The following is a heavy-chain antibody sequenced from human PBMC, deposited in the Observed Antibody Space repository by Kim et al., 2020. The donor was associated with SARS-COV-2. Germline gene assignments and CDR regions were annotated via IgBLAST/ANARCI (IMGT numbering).Heavy chain of an antibody. D-gene: IGHD1-1*01. V-gene: IGHV2-70*11. CDR3: GRIRGTGTTRSQSYHYYMDV. J-gene: IGHJ6*03. CDR1: VFSLFTSGMC. Sequence: SGPTLVNPTQTLTLTCTFSVFSLFTSGMCVNWIRQPPGKALEWLARIDWDDDKYYNTSLKTRLTISKDTSKNQVVLTMTNMDPVDTATYYCGRIRGTGTTRSQSYHYYMDVWGKGTTVTVSS. CDR2: IDWDDDK.